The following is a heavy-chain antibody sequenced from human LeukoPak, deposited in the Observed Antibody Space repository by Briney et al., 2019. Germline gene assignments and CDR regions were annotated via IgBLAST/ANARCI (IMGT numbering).Heavy chain of an antibody. CDR2: LYYTRTT. CDR1: GGSINSRGYC. D-gene: IGHD3-3*01. CDR3: ARLRLRFLEWLLYRDAFDI. Sequence: SETLSLTCTISGGSINSRGYCWGWIRQPPGKGLEWIGALYYTRTTYYNPSLKSRVTISTDTSQNQFSLKLTSVTAADTAVYYCARLRLRFLEWLLYRDAFDIWGQGTMVTVSS. V-gene: IGHV4-39*01. J-gene: IGHJ3*02.